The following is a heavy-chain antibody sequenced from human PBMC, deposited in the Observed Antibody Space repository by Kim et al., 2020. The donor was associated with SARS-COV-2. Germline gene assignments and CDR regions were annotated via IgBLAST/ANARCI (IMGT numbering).Heavy chain of an antibody. V-gene: IGHV3-9*01. CDR3: AKDIGYGGNPIDY. D-gene: IGHD2-15*01. Sequence: GGSLRLSCAASGFTFGDYSMHWVRQAPGKGLEWVSGISWDSGRIGYADSVKGRFTISRDNAKNSLYLQMNSLRAEDTALYYCAKDIGYGGNPIDYWGQGTLVTVSS. J-gene: IGHJ4*02. CDR2: ISWDSGRI. CDR1: GFTFGDYS.